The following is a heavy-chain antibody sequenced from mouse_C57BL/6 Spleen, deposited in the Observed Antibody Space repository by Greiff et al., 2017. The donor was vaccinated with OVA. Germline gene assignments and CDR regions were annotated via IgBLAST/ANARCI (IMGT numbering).Heavy chain of an antibody. J-gene: IGHJ4*01. CDR1: GFNIKNTY. Sequence: VQLKESVAELVRPGASVKLSCTASGFNIKNTYMHWVKQRPEQGLEWIGRIDPANGNTKYAPKFQGKATITADTSSNTAYLQLSSLTSEDTAIYYCASTVVAPYYAMDYWGQGTSVTVSS. CDR2: IDPANGNT. D-gene: IGHD1-1*01. V-gene: IGHV14-3*01. CDR3: ASTVVAPYYAMDY.